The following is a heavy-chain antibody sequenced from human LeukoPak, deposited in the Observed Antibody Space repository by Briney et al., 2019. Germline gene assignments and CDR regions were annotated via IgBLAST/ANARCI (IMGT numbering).Heavy chain of an antibody. J-gene: IGHJ4*02. Sequence: SETLSLTCTVSGDSISYYDWSWLRQPPGKGLEWIGYIYYSGSTDYNPSLKSRVTISVDTSQNQFSLRLSSMTAADTAVYYCARHARDTSDYYDFWGQGTLVTVSS. D-gene: IGHD3-22*01. CDR2: IYYSGST. CDR1: GDSISYYD. V-gene: IGHV4-59*08. CDR3: ARHARDTSDYYDF.